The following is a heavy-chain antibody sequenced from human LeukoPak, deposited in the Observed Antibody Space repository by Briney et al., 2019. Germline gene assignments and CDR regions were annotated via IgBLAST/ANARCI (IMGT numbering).Heavy chain of an antibody. CDR2: IKHDGSER. Sequence: GGSLRLSCAASGFTFSSYSMNWVRQAPGKGLEWVANIKHDGSERYYVDSVKGRFTISRDNAKNSLYLQMNSLRAEDTAVYYCARDRALTYYYDSSGYYYGGYYYYGMDVWGQGTTVTVSS. V-gene: IGHV3-7*01. D-gene: IGHD3-22*01. CDR3: ARDRALTYYYDSSGYYYGGYYYYGMDV. CDR1: GFTFSSYS. J-gene: IGHJ6*02.